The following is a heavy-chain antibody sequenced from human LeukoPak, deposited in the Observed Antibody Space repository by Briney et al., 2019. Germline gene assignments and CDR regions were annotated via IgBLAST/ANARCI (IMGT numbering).Heavy chain of an antibody. J-gene: IGHJ6*03. CDR2: ISAYNGNT. CDR1: GYTFTSYG. V-gene: IGHV1-18*01. D-gene: IGHD6-13*01. CDR3: ARVETYSSSWYDYYYMDV. Sequence: ASVKVSCKASGYTFTSYGISWVRQAPGQGLEWMGWISAYNGNTNYAQKLQGRVTMTTDISTSTAYMELRSLRSDDTAVYYCARVETYSSSWYDYYYMDVWGKGTTVTVSS.